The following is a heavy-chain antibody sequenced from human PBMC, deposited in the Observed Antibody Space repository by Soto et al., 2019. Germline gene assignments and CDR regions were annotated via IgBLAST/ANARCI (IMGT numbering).Heavy chain of an antibody. CDR2: INAGNGNT. CDR3: ARGWYYDFWSGYTTLDY. J-gene: IGHJ4*02. CDR1: GYTFTSYA. Sequence: ASVKVSCKASGYTFTSYAMHWVRQAPGQRLEWMGWINAGNGNTKYSQKFQGRVTITRDTSASTAYMELSSLRSEDTAVYYCARGWYYDFWSGYTTLDYWGQGTLVTVSS. V-gene: IGHV1-3*01. D-gene: IGHD3-3*01.